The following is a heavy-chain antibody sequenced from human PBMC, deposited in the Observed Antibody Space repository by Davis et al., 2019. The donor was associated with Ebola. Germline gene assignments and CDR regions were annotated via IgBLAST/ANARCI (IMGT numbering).Heavy chain of an antibody. D-gene: IGHD2-8*02. CDR1: GGPFSGYH. CDR3: ARGGGCTGDTCWYADY. Sequence: PSETLSLTCAVYGGPFSGYHWNWIRQPPGKGLEWVAEINHSGSINYNPSLKSRATISVDTSNNQFSLKVTSVTAADTAVYYCARGGGCTGDTCWYADYWGQGTLVTVSS. CDR2: INHSGSI. J-gene: IGHJ4*02. V-gene: IGHV4-34*01.